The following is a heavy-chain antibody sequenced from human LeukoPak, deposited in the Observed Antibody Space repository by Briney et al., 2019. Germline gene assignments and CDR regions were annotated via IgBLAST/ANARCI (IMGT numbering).Heavy chain of an antibody. CDR2: MFHSGST. J-gene: IGHJ5*02. V-gene: IGHV4-38-2*01. CDR3: ARFGTRDNCCHLGVDT. D-gene: IGHD1-1*01. Sequence: PSETLSLTCAVSGYSLSSGFYWGWIRQPPGKGLEWIATMFHSGSTYYNPSLESRVTISMDTSKNQFSLRLISVTAADTALYYCARFGTRDNCCHLGVDTWGQGTPVTVSS. CDR1: GYSLSSGFY.